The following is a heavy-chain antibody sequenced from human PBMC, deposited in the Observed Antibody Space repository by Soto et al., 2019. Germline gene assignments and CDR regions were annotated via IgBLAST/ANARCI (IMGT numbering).Heavy chain of an antibody. D-gene: IGHD6-13*01. J-gene: IGHJ4*02. CDR2: ISSSSTI. CDR3: ARGETSSSWYDLDY. Sequence: GGSLSLSGAASGFNFSSYSMNWVRQAPGKGLEGVSYISSSSTIYYADSVKGRFTISRDNAKNALYLQMNSLRDEDTAVYYCARGETSSSWYDLDYWGQGTLVPVPS. CDR1: GFNFSSYS. V-gene: IGHV3-48*02.